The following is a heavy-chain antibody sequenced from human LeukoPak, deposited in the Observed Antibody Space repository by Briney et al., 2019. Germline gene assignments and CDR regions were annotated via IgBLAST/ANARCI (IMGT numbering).Heavy chain of an antibody. CDR3: ARQIDYDYVWGSFHFDY. Sequence: SGXXXXRYYWNWIRQPPGKGLEWIGHISYSGSTNYNPSLKSRITISVDTSKNQFSLKLSSVTAADTAVYYCARQIDYDYVWGSFHFDYWGQGTLVTVSS. V-gene: IGHV4-59*08. D-gene: IGHD3-16*01. J-gene: IGHJ4*02. CDR1: GXXXXRYY. CDR2: ISYSGST.